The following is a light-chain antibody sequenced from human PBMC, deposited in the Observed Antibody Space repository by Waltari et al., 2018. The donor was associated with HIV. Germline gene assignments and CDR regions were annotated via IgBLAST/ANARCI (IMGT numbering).Light chain of an antibody. Sequence: SYELTQPPSVSVSPGQTARTTCSGNALPKQYAYWYQQKPDLAALVIIYKDTERRTGITERFSGSSSGKIVTLTSSGVQADDEADYYCQSGDSDSAYWVFGGGTRVTVL. CDR2: KDT. CDR1: ALPKQY. V-gene: IGLV3-25*03. CDR3: QSGDSDSAYWV. J-gene: IGLJ3*02.